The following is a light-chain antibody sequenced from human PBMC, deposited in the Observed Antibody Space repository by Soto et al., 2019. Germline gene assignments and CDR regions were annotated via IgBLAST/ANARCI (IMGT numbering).Light chain of an antibody. CDR1: SSDVGGYTF. J-gene: IGLJ3*02. CDR3: CSYAGSMTWV. V-gene: IGLV2-23*01. CDR2: EAT. Sequence: QSALTQPASVSGSPGQTITISRTGSSSDVGGYTFVSWYQHHPGKAPKVRIYEATKRPSGVSHRFSGSKSGNTASLTISGLQAEDEGEYYCCSYAGSMTWVFGGGTKLTVL.